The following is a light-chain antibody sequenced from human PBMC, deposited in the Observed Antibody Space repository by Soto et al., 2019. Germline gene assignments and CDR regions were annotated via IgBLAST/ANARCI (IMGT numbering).Light chain of an antibody. CDR1: QSISDW. CDR2: DAS. CDR3: QQYNNYSK. J-gene: IGKJ1*01. V-gene: IGKV1-5*01. Sequence: DIQMTQSPSTLSASVGDRVTITCRASQSISDWLAWFQLKPGKAPKLLIYDASSLESGVPSRFSGSGSGTEFTLTISSLQPDDFATYYCQQYNNYSKFGQGTKVDIK.